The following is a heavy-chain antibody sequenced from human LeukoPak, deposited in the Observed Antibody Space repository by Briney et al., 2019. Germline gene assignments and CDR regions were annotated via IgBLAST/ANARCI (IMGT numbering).Heavy chain of an antibody. CDR2: IGSKAGNYAT. D-gene: IGHD6-13*01. J-gene: IGHJ4*02. Sequence: GGSLRLSCAASGFTFSGCAVHWVRQASGKGLEWVGRIGSKAGNYATVYAASVGGRFTISRDDSKNTAFLQMNSLKTGDTAVYYCTRHLDGIAAYDYWGQGSLVTVSS. CDR1: GFTFSGCA. V-gene: IGHV3-73*01. CDR3: TRHLDGIAAYDY.